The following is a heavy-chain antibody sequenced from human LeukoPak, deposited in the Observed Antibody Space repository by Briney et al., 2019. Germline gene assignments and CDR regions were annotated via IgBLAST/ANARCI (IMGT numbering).Heavy chain of an antibody. D-gene: IGHD6-6*01. CDR3: ARERFRKQLGWTLVFDY. V-gene: IGHV4-59*12. CDR2: IYSSGST. CDR1: GDSSSSYY. Sequence: SETLSLTCTVSGDSSSSYYWTWIRQPPGKGLEWIGNIYSSGSTNYNPSLNSRLTISVDTSKNQFSLKLSSVTAADTAVYYCARERFRKQLGWTLVFDYWGQGTLVTVSS. J-gene: IGHJ4*02.